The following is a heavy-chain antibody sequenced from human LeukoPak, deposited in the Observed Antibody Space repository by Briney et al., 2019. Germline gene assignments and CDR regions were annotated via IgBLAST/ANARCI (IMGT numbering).Heavy chain of an antibody. J-gene: IGHJ4*02. CDR2: ISSSGGST. V-gene: IGHV3-23*01. Sequence: PGGSLRLSCAASGFTFSSYAMSWVRQAPGKGLEWVSAISSSGGSTYYADSVKGRFTISRDNSKNTLYLQMNSLRAEDTAVYYCAEAENSGSYSAFDYWGQGTLVTVSS. CDR1: GFTFSSYA. CDR3: AEAENSGSYSAFDY. D-gene: IGHD1-26*01.